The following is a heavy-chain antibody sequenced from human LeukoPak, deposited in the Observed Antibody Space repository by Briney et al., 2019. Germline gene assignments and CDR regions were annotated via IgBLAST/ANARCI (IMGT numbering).Heavy chain of an antibody. V-gene: IGHV4-34*01. J-gene: IGHJ4*02. CDR1: GGSFSGYY. Sequence: PSETLSLTCAVYGGSFSGYYWSWIRQPPGKGLEWIGEINHSGSTNYNPSLKSRVTISVDTSKNQFSLKLSSVTAADTAVYYCARGKWELLLGYWGQGTLVTVSS. CDR2: INHSGST. CDR3: ARGKWELLLGY. D-gene: IGHD1-26*01.